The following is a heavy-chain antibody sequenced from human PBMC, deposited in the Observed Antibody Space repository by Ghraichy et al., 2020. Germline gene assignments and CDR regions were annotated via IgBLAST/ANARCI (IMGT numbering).Heavy chain of an antibody. CDR3: ARGGKVMTTVGGPDYYYYGMDV. CDR1: GGTFSSYA. CDR2: IIPIFGTA. J-gene: IGHJ6*02. V-gene: IGHV1-69*13. D-gene: IGHD4-11*01. Sequence: SVKVSCKASGGTFSSYAISWVRQAPGQGLEWMGGIIPIFGTANYAQKFQGRVTITADESTSTAYMELSSLRSEDTAVYYCARGGKVMTTVGGPDYYYYGMDVWGQGTTVTVSS.